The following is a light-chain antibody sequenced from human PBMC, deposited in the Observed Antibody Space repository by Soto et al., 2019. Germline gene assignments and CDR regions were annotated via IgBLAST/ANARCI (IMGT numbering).Light chain of an antibody. CDR3: QQYGSSPRT. CDR1: QSVSSSY. Sequence: EIVLTQSPGTLSLSPGAIATLSCRASQSVSSSYLAWYQQKPGQAPRLRIYVASSRATGIPDRFSGSGSGTDVTLISSRLETEDFALYYCQQYGSSPRTFGQGTKVEIK. V-gene: IGKV3-20*01. CDR2: VAS. J-gene: IGKJ1*01.